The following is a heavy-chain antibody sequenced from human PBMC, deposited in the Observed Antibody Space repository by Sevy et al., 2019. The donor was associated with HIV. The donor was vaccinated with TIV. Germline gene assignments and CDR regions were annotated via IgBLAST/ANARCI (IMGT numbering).Heavy chain of an antibody. CDR2: ISSSGSTI. CDR3: ARDLNRYYDSSGYYYGHYYYGMDV. Sequence: GGSLRLSCAASGFTFSDYYMSWIRQAPGKGLEWVSYISSSGSTIYYADSVKGRFTISRDNAKNSLYLQMNSPRAEDTAVYYCARDLNRYYDSSGYYYGHYYYGMDVCGQGTTVTVSS. D-gene: IGHD3-22*01. V-gene: IGHV3-11*01. J-gene: IGHJ6*02. CDR1: GFTFSDYY.